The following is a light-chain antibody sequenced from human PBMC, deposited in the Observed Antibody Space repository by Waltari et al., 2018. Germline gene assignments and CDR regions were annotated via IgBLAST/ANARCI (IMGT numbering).Light chain of an antibody. CDR2: DAS. J-gene: IGKJ1*01. CDR3: QKYGSLPAT. Sequence: EIMLTQSPGTMSLSPGERATLACRASQSISRYLAWYQHKPGQAPRLLIYDASSRATGIPDRFSGSGSRTDFSLTISSLEPEGFAVYYCQKYGSLPATFGPGTKVEIK. CDR1: QSISRY. V-gene: IGKV3-20*01.